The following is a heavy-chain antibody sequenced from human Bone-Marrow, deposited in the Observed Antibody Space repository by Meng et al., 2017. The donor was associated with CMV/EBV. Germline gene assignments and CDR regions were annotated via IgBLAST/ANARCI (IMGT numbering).Heavy chain of an antibody. J-gene: IGHJ6*02. V-gene: IGHV3-21*01. CDR2: ISSSSSYI. CDR1: GFTFSSYS. Sequence: GVLKISCAASGFTFSSYSMNWVRQAPGKGLEWVSSISSSSSYIYYADSVKGRFTISRDNAKNSLYLQMNSLRAEDTAVYYCAREKMGSGLGYCSSTSCYRSYYGMDVWGQGTTVTFSS. D-gene: IGHD2-2*01. CDR3: AREKMGSGLGYCSSTSCYRSYYGMDV.